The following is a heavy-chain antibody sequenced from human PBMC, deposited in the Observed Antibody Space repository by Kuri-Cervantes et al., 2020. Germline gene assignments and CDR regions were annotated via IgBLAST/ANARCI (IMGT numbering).Heavy chain of an antibody. Sequence: GESLKISCAASGFTFSSYWMHWVRQAPGKGLVWVSRINSDGSSTSYADSVKGRFTISRDNAKNTLYLQMNSLRAEDTAFYYCATDPCPGGNCYGTSDFWGRGTLVTVSS. V-gene: IGHV3-74*01. CDR2: INSDGSST. CDR1: GFTFSSYW. CDR3: ATDPCPGGNCYGTSDF. D-gene: IGHD2-15*01. J-gene: IGHJ4*02.